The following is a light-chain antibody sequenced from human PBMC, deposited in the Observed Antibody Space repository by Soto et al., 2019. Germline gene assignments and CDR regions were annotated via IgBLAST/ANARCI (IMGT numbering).Light chain of an antibody. CDR1: NTISTY. CDR2: AAS. V-gene: IGKV1-39*01. J-gene: IGKJ2*01. CDR3: QQSHGIPYT. Sequence: DIPMTQSPSSLSASVGDRVTITCRASNTISTYLNWYQQEPGKAPKLLIYAASSLQSGVPSRFSGSRSGTDFTLTISSLQPEDFAAYYCQQSHGIPYTFGQGTKLEIK.